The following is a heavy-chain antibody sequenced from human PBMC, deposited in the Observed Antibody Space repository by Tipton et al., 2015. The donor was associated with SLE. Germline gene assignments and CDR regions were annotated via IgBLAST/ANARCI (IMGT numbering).Heavy chain of an antibody. CDR2: ISYDGSNK. V-gene: IGHV3-30*14. CDR1: GFTFSSYA. Sequence: QLVQSGGGVVQPGRSLRLSCAASGFTFSSYAMHWVRQAPGKGLEWVAVISYDGSNKYYADSVKGRFTISRDNSKNTLYLQMNSLRAEDTAVYYCARDPYWNDDHDAFDIWGQGTMVTVSS. D-gene: IGHD1-1*01. CDR3: ARDPYWNDDHDAFDI. J-gene: IGHJ3*02.